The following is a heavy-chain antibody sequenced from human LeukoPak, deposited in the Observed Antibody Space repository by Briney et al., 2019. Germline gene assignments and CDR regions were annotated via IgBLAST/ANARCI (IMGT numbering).Heavy chain of an antibody. J-gene: IGHJ4*02. CDR2: INPNSGGT. V-gene: IGHV1-2*02. CDR3: ARSAASIGYCSSTSCQTFDY. Sequence: ASVKVSCKASGYTFTGYYMHWVRQAPGQGLEWMGWINPNSGGTNYAQKFQGRVTMTRDTSISTAYMELSRLRSDDTAVYYCARSAASIGYCSSTSCQTFDYWGQGTLVTVSS. CDR1: GYTFTGYY. D-gene: IGHD2-2*01.